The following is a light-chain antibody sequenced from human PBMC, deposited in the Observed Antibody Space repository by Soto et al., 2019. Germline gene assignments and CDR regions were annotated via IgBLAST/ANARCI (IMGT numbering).Light chain of an antibody. CDR1: QIISSW. J-gene: IGKJ4*01. V-gene: IGKV1-5*03. CDR3: QQYNSYPLT. CDR2: KAS. Sequence: DIQMTQSPSTLSASVGDRVTITCRASQIISSWLVWYQQKPGKAPKLLIYKASSLESGVPSRFSGSESGTEFTLTISSLQPDDFATYYCQQYNSYPLTFGGGTKVEIK.